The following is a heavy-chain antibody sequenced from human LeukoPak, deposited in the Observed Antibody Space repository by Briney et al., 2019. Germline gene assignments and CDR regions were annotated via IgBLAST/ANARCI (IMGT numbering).Heavy chain of an antibody. CDR2: INQYGSTV. Sequence: GGSLRLSCATSGFTFVDYWMYWVRQVPGKGLAWVARINQYGSTVSYADSVEGRFSILRDNTNNILHLEMRSLTFEDTAMYYCARGGASFAPGLLYWGRAAMLTVSS. V-gene: IGHV3-74*01. CDR1: GFTFVDYW. J-gene: IGHJ4*02. D-gene: IGHD2-21*01. CDR3: ARGGASFAPGLLY.